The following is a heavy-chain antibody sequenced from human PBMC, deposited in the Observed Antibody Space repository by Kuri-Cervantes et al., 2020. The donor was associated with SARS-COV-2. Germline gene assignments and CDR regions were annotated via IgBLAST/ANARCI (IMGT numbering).Heavy chain of an antibody. Sequence: GESLKISCAASGFTFSSYGMHWVRQAPGKGLEWVAFIRYDGSNKYYADSVKGRFTISRDNAKNTLYRQMNSPRAEDTAVYYCAREGYYYDSTEANREGINAFDIWGQGTMVTVSS. CDR3: AREGYYYDSTEANREGINAFDI. J-gene: IGHJ3*02. D-gene: IGHD3-22*01. V-gene: IGHV3-30*02. CDR1: GFTFSSYG. CDR2: IRYDGSNK.